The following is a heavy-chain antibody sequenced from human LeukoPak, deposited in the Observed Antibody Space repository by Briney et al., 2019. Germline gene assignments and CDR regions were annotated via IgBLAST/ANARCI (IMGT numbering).Heavy chain of an antibody. CDR2: IYYSGTA. CDR1: GGSISSYY. CDR3: ARHREPSGSYSAFDY. V-gene: IGHV4-59*08. J-gene: IGHJ4*02. D-gene: IGHD3-10*01. Sequence: SETLSLTCTVSGGSISSYYWSWIRQPPGKGLEWIGHIYYSGTAIYNPSLMGRVIMSVDTSKNQFSLSLSSVSAADTALYYCARHREPSGSYSAFDYWSQGALVTVSS.